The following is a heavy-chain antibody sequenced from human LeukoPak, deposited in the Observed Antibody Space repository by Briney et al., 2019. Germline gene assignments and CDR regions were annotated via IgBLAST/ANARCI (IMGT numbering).Heavy chain of an antibody. CDR1: VRPFSSCA. Sequence: GASVKLSCNPSVRPFSSCAISWVPQAPAPAPEPMARKSPIFSTANYAQKFQGRVTITADKSTSTAYMELSSLRSEDTAVYYCARGPYDFWSGYYPYYYYYMDVWGKGTTVTVSS. CDR3: ARGPYDFWSGYYPYYYYYMDV. J-gene: IGHJ6*03. D-gene: IGHD3-3*01. CDR2: KSPIFSTA. V-gene: IGHV1-69*06.